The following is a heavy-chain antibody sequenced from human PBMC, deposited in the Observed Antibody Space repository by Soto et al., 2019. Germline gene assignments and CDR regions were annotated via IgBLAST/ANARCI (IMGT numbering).Heavy chain of an antibody. D-gene: IGHD3-22*01. CDR1: GFTFSSSG. CDR2: IAYDGSKT. V-gene: IGHV3-30*03. CDR3: ARWVGGSMFDNSGKYDS. Sequence: QVQLVESGGGVVQPGRSLRLTCATSGFTFSSSGMHWVRQAPGKGLEWVALIAYDGSKTYYGDSVRGRFTISRDNSVNTLFLQMNSLRAEDTAVYYCARWVGGSMFDNSGKYDSWGQGTLVTVSS. J-gene: IGHJ5*01.